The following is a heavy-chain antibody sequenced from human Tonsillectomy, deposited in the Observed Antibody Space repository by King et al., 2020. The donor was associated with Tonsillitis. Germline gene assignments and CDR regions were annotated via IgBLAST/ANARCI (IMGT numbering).Heavy chain of an antibody. J-gene: IGHJ4*02. D-gene: IGHD1-26*01. V-gene: IGHV3-21*01. CDR2: ISISSSYI. Sequence: VQLVESGGGLVKPGGSLRLSCAASGFTFNSYNMNWVRQAPGKGLEWVSSISISSSYIYYADSVKGRFTISRDNAKNSLYLQMNSLRTEDTAVYYCARDRYSGSSPVDYWGQGTLVTVSS. CDR3: ARDRYSGSSPVDY. CDR1: GFTFNSYN.